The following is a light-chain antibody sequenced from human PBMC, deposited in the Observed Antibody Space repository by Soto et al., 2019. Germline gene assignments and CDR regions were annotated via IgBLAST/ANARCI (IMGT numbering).Light chain of an antibody. CDR3: QQRSNWPPIT. V-gene: IGKV3-11*01. CDR1: QSVSSN. Sequence: EIVMTQSPATLSVSPGERATLSCRASQSVSSNLAWYQQKPGQAPGLLIYDASNRATGIPARFSGSGSGTDFTLTISSLEPEDFAVYYCQQRSNWPPITFGQGTRLEI. CDR2: DAS. J-gene: IGKJ5*01.